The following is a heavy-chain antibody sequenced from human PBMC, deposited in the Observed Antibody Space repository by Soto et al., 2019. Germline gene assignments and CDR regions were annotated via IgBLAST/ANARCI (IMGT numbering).Heavy chain of an antibody. CDR2: IIPIFGTA. V-gene: IGHV1-69*05. D-gene: IGHD6-19*01. CDR3: ARGGVSIALAGPPAV. Sequence: SVKVSCKASGGTFSSYAISWVRQAPGQGLEWMGGIIPIFGTANYAQKFQGRVTMTRNTSISTAYMELSSLRSEDTAVYYCARGGVSIALAGPPAVRGQGTTVTVSS. CDR1: GGTFSSYA. J-gene: IGHJ6*02.